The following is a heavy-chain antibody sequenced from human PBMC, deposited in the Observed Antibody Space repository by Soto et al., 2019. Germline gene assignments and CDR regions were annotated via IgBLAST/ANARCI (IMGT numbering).Heavy chain of an antibody. CDR3: ATGTNGTTGWYHP. CDR1: GYTFTDFS. V-gene: IGHV1-2*02. CDR2: INPKTGDT. J-gene: IGHJ5*02. Sequence: QVQLVQSGTEAKKPGASVTVSCKSSGYTFTDFSLHWLRQAPGQGLEWVGWINPKTGDTKSSQKFQGRVTMSRDTSVSTAYIDLTSLTSDDTAMYYCATGTNGTTGWYHPWGQGTRVTVSS. D-gene: IGHD1-1*01.